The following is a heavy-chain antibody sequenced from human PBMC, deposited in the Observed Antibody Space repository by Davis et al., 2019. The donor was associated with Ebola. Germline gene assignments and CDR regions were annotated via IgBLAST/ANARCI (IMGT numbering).Heavy chain of an antibody. D-gene: IGHD2-2*01. J-gene: IGHJ4*02. CDR1: GFTFSSYS. Sequence: GESLKISCAASGFTFSSYSMNWVRQAPGKGLEWVSYISSSSSTIYYADSVKGRFTISRDNAKNSLYLQMNSLRAEDTAVYYCARDPAEYCSSTSCYYDYWGQGTLVTVSS. V-gene: IGHV3-48*04. CDR2: ISSSSSTI. CDR3: ARDPAEYCSSTSCYYDY.